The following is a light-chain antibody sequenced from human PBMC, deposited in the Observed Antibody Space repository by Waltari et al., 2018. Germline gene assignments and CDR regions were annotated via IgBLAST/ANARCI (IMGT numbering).Light chain of an antibody. J-gene: IGKJ4*01. CDR3: QQRSSWPLT. V-gene: IGKV3-11*01. CDR2: DAS. CDR1: QSVGNS. Sequence: DIVLTQSPVTLSLSPGDRATLSCRASQSVGNSLAWYQLKPGQAPTLLIYDASTKAPGIPARFSGSGSGTDFTLTITDLAPEDFAVYYCQQRSSWPLTFGGGTK.